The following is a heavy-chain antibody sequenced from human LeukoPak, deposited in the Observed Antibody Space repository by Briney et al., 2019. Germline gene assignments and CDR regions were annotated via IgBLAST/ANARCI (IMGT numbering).Heavy chain of an antibody. V-gene: IGHV3-30*18. D-gene: IGHD6-19*01. J-gene: IGHJ4*02. CDR2: TSYDGSNK. CDR3: AKEIAVAGTSFDY. Sequence: GGSLRLSCAASGFTFSSYGMHWVRQAPGKGLEWVALTSYDGSNKYYADSVKGRFTISRDNSKNTLYLQMNSLRTEDTAVYYCAKEIAVAGTSFDYWGQGTLVIVSS. CDR1: GFTFSSYG.